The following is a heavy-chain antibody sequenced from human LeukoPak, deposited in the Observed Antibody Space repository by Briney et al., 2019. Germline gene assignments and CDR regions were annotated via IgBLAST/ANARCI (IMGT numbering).Heavy chain of an antibody. CDR2: IHHSGST. V-gene: IGHV4-30-4*01. CDR1: GGSISGTDYY. D-gene: IGHD5-12*01. CDR3: AGRGYAMAY. Sequence: SETLSLTCSVSGGSISGTDYYWSWLRQPPGKGLEWIGYIHHSGSTSYNPSLKSRITISVDTSMNQFSLKLTSMTAADTAVYYCAGRGYAMAYWGQGTLVTVSS. J-gene: IGHJ4*02.